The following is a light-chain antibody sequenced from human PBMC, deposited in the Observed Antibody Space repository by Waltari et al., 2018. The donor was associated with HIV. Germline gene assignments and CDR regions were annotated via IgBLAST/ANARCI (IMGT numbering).Light chain of an antibody. CDR3: QQYYLSPWT. CDR1: QTISYSSTTKHS. Sequence: DIVMTQSPDSLAVSLGERATVNCQSSQTISYSSTTKHSLAWYQQKPGQPPKLLIYWASTRESGVPARFSGSGSGTNFTLTISSLQAEDVAVYSCQQYYLSPWTFGQGTKVEI. CDR2: WAS. J-gene: IGKJ1*01. V-gene: IGKV4-1*01.